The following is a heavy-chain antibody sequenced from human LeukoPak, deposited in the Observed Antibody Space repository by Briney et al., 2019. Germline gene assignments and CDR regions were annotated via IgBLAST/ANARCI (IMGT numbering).Heavy chain of an antibody. J-gene: IGHJ3*02. V-gene: IGHV5-51*01. Sequence: GESLKISCKGSGYSFTTYWIGWVRQMPGKGLEWMGIIYPGDSGTRYSPSFQGQVTISADKSISTAYLQWSSLKASDTAMYYCARLMTTVTPRAFDIWGQGTMVTVSS. CDR1: GYSFTTYW. CDR3: ARLMTTVTPRAFDI. CDR2: IYPGDSGT. D-gene: IGHD4-17*01.